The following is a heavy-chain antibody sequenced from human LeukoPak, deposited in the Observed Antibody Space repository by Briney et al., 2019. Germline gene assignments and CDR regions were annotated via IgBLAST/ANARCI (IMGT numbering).Heavy chain of an antibody. CDR3: ARHWVVTPNY. V-gene: IGHV4-39*01. J-gene: IGHJ4*02. CDR2: IYYSGRA. D-gene: IGHD4-23*01. CDR1: GGSISNSSYY. Sequence: SEAPPPPCIVSGGSISNSSYYWGWIRQPPGRGVEWIGGIYYSGRAYYNPSLKSRVTISVDTSKNQFSLKLTSVTAADTAVYYCARHWVVTPNYWGQGTLVTVSS.